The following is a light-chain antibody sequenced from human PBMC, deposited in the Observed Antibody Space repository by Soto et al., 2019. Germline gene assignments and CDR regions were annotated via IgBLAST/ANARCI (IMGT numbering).Light chain of an antibody. CDR1: QSVSSN. Sequence: EIVMTQSPATLSVSPGERATLSCRASQSVSSNLAWYQQKPGQAPRLLIYGASSRATGIPDRFSGRGSGTDFTLTISRLEPEDFAVYYCQQYGSSPTFGQGTKV. CDR3: QQYGSSPT. V-gene: IGKV3-20*01. CDR2: GAS. J-gene: IGKJ1*01.